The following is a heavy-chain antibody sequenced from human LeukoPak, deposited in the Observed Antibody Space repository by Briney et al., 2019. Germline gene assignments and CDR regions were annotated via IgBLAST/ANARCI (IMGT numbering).Heavy chain of an antibody. D-gene: IGHD2-2*02. Sequence: GASVKVSCKASGYTFTSYDINWVRQATGQGLEWMGWMNPNRGNTGYAQKFQGRVTMTRNTSISTAYMELSSLRSEDTAVYYCARGVVPAAILSLHYYYYMDVWGKGTTVTVSS. CDR1: GYTFTSYD. CDR2: MNPNRGNT. CDR3: ARGVVPAAILSLHYYYYMDV. V-gene: IGHV1-8*01. J-gene: IGHJ6*03.